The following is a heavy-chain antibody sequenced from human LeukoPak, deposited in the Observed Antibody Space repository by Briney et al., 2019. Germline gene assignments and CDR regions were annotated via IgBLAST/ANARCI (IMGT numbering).Heavy chain of an antibody. D-gene: IGHD5-24*01. V-gene: IGHV4-59*01. J-gene: IGHJ4*02. CDR3: ARGRDGYSSYFDY. Sequence: SETLSLTCTVSGGSISNYYWSWIRQPPGKGLEWIGYIYYSGTTNYNPSLESRVTISVDTSKNQFSLKLNSVTAADTAVYYCARGRDGYSSYFDYWGQGTLVIVFS. CDR2: IYYSGTT. CDR1: GGSISNYY.